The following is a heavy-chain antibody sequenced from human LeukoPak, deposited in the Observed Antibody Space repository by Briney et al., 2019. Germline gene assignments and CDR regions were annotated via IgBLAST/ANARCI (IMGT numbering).Heavy chain of an antibody. CDR1: GFTFSGSA. V-gene: IGHV3-73*01. CDR2: IRSKVNNYAT. CDR3: TTDPLLQLTR. Sequence: PGGSLRLSCAASGFTFSGSAMHWVRQASGKGLEWVGRIRSKVNNYATTYAASVKGRFTISRDDSKNTAYLQMNSLKTEDTAVYYCTTDPLLQLTRWGQGTLVTVSS. J-gene: IGHJ4*02. D-gene: IGHD6-13*01.